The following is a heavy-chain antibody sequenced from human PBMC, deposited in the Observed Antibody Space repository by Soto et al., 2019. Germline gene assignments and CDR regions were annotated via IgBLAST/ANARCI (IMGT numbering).Heavy chain of an antibody. CDR2: ISAYNGNT. CDR3: ARRVAAAGTSWFDP. V-gene: IGHV1-18*04. CDR1: GYTFTSYG. J-gene: IGHJ5*02. D-gene: IGHD6-13*01. Sequence: GASVKVSCKASGYTFTSYGISLVRQAPGQGLEWMGWISAYNGNTNYAQKLQGRVTMTTDTSTSTAYMELRSLRSDDTAVYYCARRVAAAGTSWFDPWGQGTLVTVSS.